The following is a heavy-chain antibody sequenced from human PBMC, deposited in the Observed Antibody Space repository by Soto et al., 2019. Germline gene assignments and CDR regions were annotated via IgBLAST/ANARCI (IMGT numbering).Heavy chain of an antibody. CDR3: ARDLTQRDYFDY. CDR2: INPSGGST. D-gene: IGHD7-27*01. J-gene: IGHJ4*02. Sequence: ASVKVSCKASGYTFTSYYMHWVRQAPGQGLEWMGIINPSGGSTSYAQKFQGRVTMTRDTSTSTVYMELSGLRSEDTAVYYCARDLTQRDYFDYWGQGTLVTVSS. CDR1: GYTFTSYY. V-gene: IGHV1-46*01.